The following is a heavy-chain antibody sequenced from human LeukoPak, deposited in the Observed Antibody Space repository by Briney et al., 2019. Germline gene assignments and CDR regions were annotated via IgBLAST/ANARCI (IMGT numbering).Heavy chain of an antibody. V-gene: IGHV5-51*01. CDR2: IYPGDSDT. J-gene: IGHJ6*03. Sequence: GESLKISCKGSGYSFTSYWIGWVRQMPGKGLEWMGIIYPGDSDTRYSPSFQGQVTISADKSISTAYLQWSSLKASDTAMYYCARHISSGSYYDYYYMDVWGKGTTVTVSS. CDR3: ARHISSGSYYDYYYMDV. CDR1: GYSFTSYW. D-gene: IGHD1-26*01.